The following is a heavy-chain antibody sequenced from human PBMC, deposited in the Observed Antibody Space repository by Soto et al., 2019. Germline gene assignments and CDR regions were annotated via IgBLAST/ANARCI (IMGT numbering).Heavy chain of an antibody. CDR2: IIPIFGTA. D-gene: IGHD6-25*01. CDR1: GGTFSSYA. CDR3: ARRTSRERLRDTPYYYYGMDV. J-gene: IGHJ6*02. V-gene: IGHV1-69*01. Sequence: QVQLVQSGAEVKKPGSSVKVSCKASGGTFSSYAISWVRQAPGQGLEWMGGIIPIFGTANYAQKFQGRVTITADESTSTAYMELSSLRSEDTAVYYCARRTSRERLRDTPYYYYGMDVWGQGTTVTVSS.